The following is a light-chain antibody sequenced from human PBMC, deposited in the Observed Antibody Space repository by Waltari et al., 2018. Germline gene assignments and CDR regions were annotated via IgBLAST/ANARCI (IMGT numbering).Light chain of an antibody. V-gene: IGLV2-23*02. Sequence: QSALPQPASVSGSPGQSITISCPGTSSDVGSYNLVSWYQHHPGKAPKLMIYEVNKRPSGVSNRFSGSKSGNTASLTISGLQAEDEAEYYCCSYAGSRTYVLFGGGTKLTVL. CDR3: CSYAGSRTYVL. J-gene: IGLJ2*01. CDR1: SSDVGSYNL. CDR2: EVN.